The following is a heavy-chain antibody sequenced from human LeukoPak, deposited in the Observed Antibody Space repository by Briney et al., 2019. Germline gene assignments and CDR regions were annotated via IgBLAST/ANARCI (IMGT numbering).Heavy chain of an antibody. D-gene: IGHD6-19*01. Sequence: KPSETLSLTCAVYGGSFSGYYWSWIRQPPGKGLEWIGEIYHSGSTNYNPSLKSRVTISVDKSKNQFSLKLSSVTAADTAVYYCARSSGWYLYYFDYWGQGTLVTVSS. CDR1: GGSFSGYY. V-gene: IGHV4-34*01. CDR2: IYHSGST. J-gene: IGHJ4*02. CDR3: ARSSGWYLYYFDY.